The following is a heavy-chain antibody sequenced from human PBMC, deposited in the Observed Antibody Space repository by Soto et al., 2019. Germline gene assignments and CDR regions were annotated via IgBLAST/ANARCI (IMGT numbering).Heavy chain of an antibody. Sequence: QVQLQESGPGLVKPSQTLSLTCTVSGGSIRSGAYYWSWIRQHPGKGLEWIGYIYYSGSTYYNPYLKSLVIISLDTSENQFSLRLSSVTAADTAVYFCVRGIIGTSRIYNWFDPWDQGTLVTVSS. CDR2: IYYSGST. V-gene: IGHV4-31*01. CDR3: VRGIIGTSRIYNWFDP. D-gene: IGHD1-20*01. CDR1: GGSIRSGAYY. J-gene: IGHJ5*02.